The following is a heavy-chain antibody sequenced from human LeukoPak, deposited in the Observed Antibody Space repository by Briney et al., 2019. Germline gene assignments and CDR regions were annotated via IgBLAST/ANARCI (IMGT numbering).Heavy chain of an antibody. CDR2: IRSSSSYI. Sequence: GGSLRLSCAASGFTFSTYSMNWVRQAPGKGLEWVSSIRSSSSYIYYADSVKGRFTISRDNVKNSLYLQMNSLRAEDTAVYYCAKDGPAAGTDYWGQGTLVTVSS. V-gene: IGHV3-21*01. CDR1: GFTFSTYS. D-gene: IGHD6-13*01. J-gene: IGHJ4*02. CDR3: AKDGPAAGTDY.